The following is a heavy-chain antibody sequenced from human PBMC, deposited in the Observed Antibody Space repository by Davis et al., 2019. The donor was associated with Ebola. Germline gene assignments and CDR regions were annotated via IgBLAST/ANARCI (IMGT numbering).Heavy chain of an antibody. J-gene: IGHJ4*02. CDR1: GGSISSSNW. CDR3: ARSYCSGNSCYFSVLDH. Sequence: MPSKTLSLTCAVSGGSISSSNWWSLVRQPPGKGLEWIGEIYHSGSTNYNPSLKSRVTISVDKSKNQFSLKLSSVTAADTAVYFCARSYCSGNSCYFSVLDHWGQGTLVTVSS. V-gene: IGHV4-4*02. D-gene: IGHD2-15*01. CDR2: IYHSGST.